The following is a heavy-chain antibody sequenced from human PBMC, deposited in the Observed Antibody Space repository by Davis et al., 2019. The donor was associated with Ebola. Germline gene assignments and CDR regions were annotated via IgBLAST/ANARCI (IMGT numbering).Heavy chain of an antibody. V-gene: IGHV3-74*01. D-gene: IGHD3-3*01. J-gene: IGHJ6*02. CDR1: GFTFSSYW. CDR3: ARVRVLRFLVGGMDV. CDR2: INSDGSST. Sequence: PGGSLRLSCAASGFTFSSYWMHWVRQAPGKGLVWVSRINSDGSSTSYADSVKGRFTISRDNAKNTLYLQMNSLRAEDTAVYYCARVRVLRFLVGGMDVWGQGTTVTVSS.